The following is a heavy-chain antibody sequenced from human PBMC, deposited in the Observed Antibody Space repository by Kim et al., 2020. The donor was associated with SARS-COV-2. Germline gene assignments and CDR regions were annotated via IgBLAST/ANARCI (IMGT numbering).Heavy chain of an antibody. CDR1: GYSFTSYW. J-gene: IGHJ6*02. V-gene: IGHV5-51*01. Sequence: GESLKISCKGSGYSFTSYWIGWVRQMPGKGLEWMGIIYPGDSDTRYSPSFQGQVTISADKSISTAYLQWSSLKASDTAMYYCARQSTCSGGSCYSADYYYYGMDVWGQGTTVTVSS. CDR2: IYPGDSDT. D-gene: IGHD2-15*01. CDR3: ARQSTCSGGSCYSADYYYYGMDV.